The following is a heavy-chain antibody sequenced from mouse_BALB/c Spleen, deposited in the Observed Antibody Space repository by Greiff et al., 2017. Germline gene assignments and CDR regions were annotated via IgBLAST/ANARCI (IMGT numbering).Heavy chain of an antibody. CDR3: ARRGLFAMDD. CDR1: GFTFSSYT. J-gene: IGHJ4*01. CDR2: ISNGGGST. Sequence: EVQLVESGGGLVQPGGSLKLSCAASGFTFSSYTMSWVRQTPEKRLEWVAYISNGGGSTYYPDTVKGRFTISRDNAKNTLYLQMSSLKSEDTAMYYCARRGLFAMDDWGQGTSVTVSS. D-gene: IGHD1-1*01. V-gene: IGHV5-12-2*01.